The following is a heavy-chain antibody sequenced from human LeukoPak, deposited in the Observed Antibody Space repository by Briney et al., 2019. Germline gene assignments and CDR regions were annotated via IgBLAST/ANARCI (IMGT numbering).Heavy chain of an antibody. CDR3: ARDSRRYSSSWYVGVWFDP. V-gene: IGHV1-18*01. Sequence: AASVKVSCKASGYTFTTYGISWVRQAPGQGLEWMGWVSGKDGETNYAQRLQGRVTMTTDTSTSTAYMELRSLRSDDTAVYYCARDSRRYSSSWYVGVWFDPWGQGTPVTVSA. CDR1: GYTFTTYG. J-gene: IGHJ5*02. CDR2: VSGKDGET. D-gene: IGHD6-13*01.